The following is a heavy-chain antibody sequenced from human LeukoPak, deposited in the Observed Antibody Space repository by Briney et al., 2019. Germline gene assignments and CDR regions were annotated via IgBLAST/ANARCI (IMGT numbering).Heavy chain of an antibody. D-gene: IGHD3-9*01. J-gene: IGHJ2*01. CDR3: ARDFAGWGYFDL. CDR2: INSDGSST. V-gene: IGHV3-74*01. CDR1: GFTFSSYW. Sequence: GGSLRLSCAASGFTFSSYWMHWVRHAPGKGLVWVSRINSDGSSTSYADSVKGRFTISRDNAKNTLYLQMNSLRADDTAVYYCARDFAGWGYFDLWGRGTQVTVSS.